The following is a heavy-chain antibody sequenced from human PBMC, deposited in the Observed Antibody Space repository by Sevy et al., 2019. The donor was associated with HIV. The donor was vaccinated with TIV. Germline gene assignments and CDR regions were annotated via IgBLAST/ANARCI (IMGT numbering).Heavy chain of an antibody. V-gene: IGHV3-30*18. CDR3: AKGQGYDYIWGNERSEYYFDY. D-gene: IGHD3-16*01. CDR1: RFTFSTYD. CDR2: ISHDGSYQ. Sequence: GSLRLSCAASRFTFSTYDIHWVRQAPGKGLEWVAVISHDGSYQYYTDSVKGRFTISRDDSKNKAYLQMNSLSADDSGVYYCAKGQGYDYIWGNERSEYYFDYWGQGTLVTVSS. J-gene: IGHJ4*02.